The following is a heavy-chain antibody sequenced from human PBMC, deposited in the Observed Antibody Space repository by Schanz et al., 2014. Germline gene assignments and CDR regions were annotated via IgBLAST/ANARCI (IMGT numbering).Heavy chain of an antibody. J-gene: IGHJ4*02. CDR1: GFRFDDYA. CDR3: ARDGDFDY. V-gene: IGHV3-9*01. Sequence: EVQLVESGGSLVQPGGSLRLSCVASGFRFDDYAMHWVRQAPGKGLEWVSGMSWNAGSLGYGDSVKGRFTISRDNSKNTLFLQMSSLRAEDTAVYYCARDGDFDYWGQGTLVTVAS. CDR2: MSWNAGSL.